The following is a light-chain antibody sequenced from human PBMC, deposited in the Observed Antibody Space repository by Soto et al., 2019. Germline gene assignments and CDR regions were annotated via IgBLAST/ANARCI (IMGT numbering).Light chain of an antibody. V-gene: IGKV1-27*01. CDR1: HGISNY. CDR3: QQYDNLPLT. Sequence: DIQMTQSPSSLSASVGDRVTITCRASHGISNYLAWYQQKPGKVPKLLIYAASTLQSGVPSRFSGSGSGTDFTLTISSLQPEDVATYYCQQYDNLPLTFGGGTKVDIK. J-gene: IGKJ4*01. CDR2: AAS.